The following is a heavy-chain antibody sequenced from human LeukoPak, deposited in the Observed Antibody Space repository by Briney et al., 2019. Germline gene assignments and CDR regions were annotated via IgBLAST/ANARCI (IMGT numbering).Heavy chain of an antibody. CDR3: ARRARIAADDRPNWINP. CDR2: ISAYNGNT. J-gene: IGHJ5*02. D-gene: IGHD6-13*01. Sequence: GASVKVSCKASGYTFTSYGISWVRQAPGQGLEWMGWISAYNGNTNYSQKLQGRVTITTDTSTSTAYMELSSLRSEDTAVYYCARRARIAADDRPNWINPWGQATLVTVSS. CDR1: GYTFTSYG. V-gene: IGHV1-18*01.